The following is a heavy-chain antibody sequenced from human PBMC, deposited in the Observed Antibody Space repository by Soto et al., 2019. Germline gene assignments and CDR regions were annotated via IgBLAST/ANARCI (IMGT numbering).Heavy chain of an antibody. CDR3: ARERPPQYCSGGSCSTYWYFDL. V-gene: IGHV3-21*01. Sequence: EVQLVESGGGLVKPGGSLRLSCAASGFTFSSYSMNWVRQAPGKGLEWVSSISSSSSCIYYADSVKGRFTISRDNSKNSLYLQVNRLSAEDTDVYYCARERPPQYCSGGSCSTYWYFDLWGRGNLVTVSS. D-gene: IGHD2-15*01. J-gene: IGHJ2*01. CDR2: ISSSSSCI. CDR1: GFTFSSYS.